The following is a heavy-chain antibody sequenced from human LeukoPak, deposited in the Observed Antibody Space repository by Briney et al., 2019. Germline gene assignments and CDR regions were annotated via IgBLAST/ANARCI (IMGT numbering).Heavy chain of an antibody. CDR2: IYYSGST. CDR3: ARSPIVVVPAAIPHYYYGMDV. Sequence: SETLSLTCTVSGVSISSYYWSWLRQPPGKGLEWIGYIYYSGSTNYNPSLKSRVTISVDTSKNQFSLKLSSVTAADTAVYYCARSPIVVVPAAIPHYYYGMDVWGQGTTVTVSS. CDR1: GVSISSYY. D-gene: IGHD2-2*02. J-gene: IGHJ6*02. V-gene: IGHV4-59*01.